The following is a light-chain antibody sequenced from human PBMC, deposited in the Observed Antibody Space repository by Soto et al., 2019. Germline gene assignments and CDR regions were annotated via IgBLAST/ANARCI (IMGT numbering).Light chain of an antibody. Sequence: IVLTQSPVTLSLSPVERATISCRASQSVSSYYLAWYQQKPGQAPRLLIYAASSRATGIPDRFSGGGSGTDFTLTISRLEPEDFAVYYCQQCGSSPWTFGQGTKVDIK. CDR2: AAS. V-gene: IGKV3-20*01. CDR3: QQCGSSPWT. J-gene: IGKJ1*01. CDR1: QSVSSYY.